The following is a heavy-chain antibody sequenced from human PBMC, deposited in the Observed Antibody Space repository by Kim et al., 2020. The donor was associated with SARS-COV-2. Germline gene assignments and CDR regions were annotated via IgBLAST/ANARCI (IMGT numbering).Heavy chain of an antibody. Sequence: GGSLRLSCAASGFTFSSYGMSWVRQAPGKGLEWVSAISGGGDSTYYTDSVKGRFSISRDNSKNTLYLQMNTLRADDTAVYYCATGTGKYYFDYWGQGSLVTVSS. CDR2: ISGGGDST. V-gene: IGHV3-23*01. D-gene: IGHD3-10*01. CDR1: GFTFSSYG. CDR3: ATGTGKYYFDY. J-gene: IGHJ4*02.